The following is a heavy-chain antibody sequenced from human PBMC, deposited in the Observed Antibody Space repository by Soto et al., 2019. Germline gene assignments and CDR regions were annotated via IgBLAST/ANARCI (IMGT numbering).Heavy chain of an antibody. CDR2: INPSGGST. Sequence: QVQLVQSGAEVKKPGASVKVSCKASGYTFTSYYMHWVRQAPGQGLEWMGIINPSGGSTSYAQKFQGRVTKSRYTSTIIVYNGLSSLRSEETDVYYCARGGIVVVIPSIDWGQGTLVTVSS. CDR3: ARGGIVVVIPSID. D-gene: IGHD3-22*01. J-gene: IGHJ4*02. CDR1: GYTFTSYY. V-gene: IGHV1-46*01.